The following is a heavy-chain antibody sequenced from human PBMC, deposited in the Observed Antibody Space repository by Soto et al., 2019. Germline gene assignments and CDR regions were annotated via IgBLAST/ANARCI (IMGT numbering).Heavy chain of an antibody. D-gene: IGHD5-18*01. CDR2: IYSGGST. Sequence: GLLRLPNTAVGFTIRNNYMRRVRQNQGKGLEWVSVIYSGGSTYYADSVKGRFTISRDNSKNTLYLQMNSLRAEDTAVYYCARVKSGYSYGYGFDYWGQGTLVTVSS. V-gene: IGHV3-66*01. CDR1: GFTIRNNY. J-gene: IGHJ4*02. CDR3: ARVKSGYSYGYGFDY.